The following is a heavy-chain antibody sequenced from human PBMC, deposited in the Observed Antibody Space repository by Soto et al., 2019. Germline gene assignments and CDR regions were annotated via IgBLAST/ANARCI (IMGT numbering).Heavy chain of an antibody. Sequence: GGSLRLSCTASGFTFGDYAMSWFRQAPGKGLEWVGFIRSKAYGGTTEYAASVKGRFTISRDDSKSIAYLQMNSLKTEDTAVHYCTRDEPFYMAAAGIKYYFDYWGQGTLVTVS. CDR3: TRDEPFYMAAAGIKYYFDY. CDR1: GFTFGDYA. J-gene: IGHJ4*02. D-gene: IGHD6-13*01. V-gene: IGHV3-49*03. CDR2: IRSKAYGGTT.